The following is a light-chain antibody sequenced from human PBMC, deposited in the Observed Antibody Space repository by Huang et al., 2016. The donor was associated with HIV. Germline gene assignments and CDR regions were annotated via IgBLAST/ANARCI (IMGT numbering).Light chain of an antibody. Sequence: DIQMTQSPSSLSASVGDRVIISCRESQSINKYLNWYQQMPGKAPKLVIYGSSTLQRGVSSRFSGSVSGKDFTLTIGSLQPEDAATYYCQQSYKAPWTFGQGTLLEIK. V-gene: IGKV1-39*01. CDR1: QSINKY. J-gene: IGKJ2*02. CDR2: GSS. CDR3: QQSYKAPWT.